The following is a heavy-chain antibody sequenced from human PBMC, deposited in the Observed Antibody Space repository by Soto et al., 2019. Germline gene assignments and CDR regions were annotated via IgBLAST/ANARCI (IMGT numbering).Heavy chain of an antibody. J-gene: IGHJ4*02. CDR1: GFTCSDYY. CDR3: ARDVDYYDSSGYYADY. V-gene: IGHV3-11*01. Sequence: GFLRLSFAASGFTCSDYYMSWIRQAPGKGLEWVSYISSSGSTIYYADSVKGRFTISRDNAKNSLYLQMNSLRAEDTAVYYCARDVDYYDSSGYYADYWGQGTLVTVSS. CDR2: ISSSGSTI. D-gene: IGHD3-22*01.